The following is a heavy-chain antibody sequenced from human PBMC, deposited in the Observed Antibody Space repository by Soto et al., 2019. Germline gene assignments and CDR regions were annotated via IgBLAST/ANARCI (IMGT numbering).Heavy chain of an antibody. CDR1: GFTFTHYR. CDR2: INSDGARI. D-gene: IGHD1-1*01. CDR3: ARAGDWNHVQDF. Sequence: PGGSLRLSCAASGFTFTHYRIHWVRQPPGKGLEWVRRINSDGARIEYGDSLKGRFTISRDNAHNMVFLQMNSLTDEDSGIYFCARAGDWNHVQDFWGQGTLVTVSS. J-gene: IGHJ4*02. V-gene: IGHV3-74*03.